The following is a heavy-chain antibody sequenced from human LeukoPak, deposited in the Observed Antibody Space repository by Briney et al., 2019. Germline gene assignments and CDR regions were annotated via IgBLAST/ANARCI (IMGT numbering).Heavy chain of an antibody. CDR1: GGSISSYY. D-gene: IGHD3-3*01. V-gene: IGHV4-59*01. J-gene: IGHJ4*02. Sequence: PPETLSLTCTVSGGSISSYYWSWIRQPPGKGLEWIGYIYYSGGTNYNPSLKSRVTISVDTSKNQFSLKLSSVTAADTAVYYCARGPDFWSGYNDYWGQGTLVTVSS. CDR2: IYYSGGT. CDR3: ARGPDFWSGYNDY.